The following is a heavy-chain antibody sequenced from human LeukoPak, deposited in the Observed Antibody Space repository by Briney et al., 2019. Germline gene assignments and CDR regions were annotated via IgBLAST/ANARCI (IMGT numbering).Heavy chain of an antibody. CDR2: INWDSGAK. Sequence: GRSLRLSCVVSGILFDHYAMHWVRQAPGKGLEWVAGINWDSGAKGHADSVKGRFTISRDNAKNSLYLQMNSLRAEDTAVYYCAKARVSPGSYFDYWGQGTLVTVSS. D-gene: IGHD3-10*01. CDR1: GILFDHYA. J-gene: IGHJ4*02. CDR3: AKARVSPGSYFDY. V-gene: IGHV3-9*01.